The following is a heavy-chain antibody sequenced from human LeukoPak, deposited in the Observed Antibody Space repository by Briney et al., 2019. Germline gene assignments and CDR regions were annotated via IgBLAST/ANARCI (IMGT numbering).Heavy chain of an antibody. Sequence: SETLSLTCTVSGGSISSGGYYWSWIRQHPGKGLEWIGYIYYSGSTYYNPSLKSRVTISVDTSKNQFSLKLSSVTAADTAVYYCARQIEMATIIDYWGQGTLVTVSS. CDR2: IYYSGST. D-gene: IGHD5-24*01. CDR3: ARQIEMATIIDY. V-gene: IGHV4-31*03. CDR1: GGSISSGGYY. J-gene: IGHJ4*02.